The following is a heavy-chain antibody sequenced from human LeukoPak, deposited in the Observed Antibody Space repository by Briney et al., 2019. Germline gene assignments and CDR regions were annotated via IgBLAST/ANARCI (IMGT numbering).Heavy chain of an antibody. CDR1: GGSISSGSYY. D-gene: IGHD1-26*01. CDR3: ASGSYLFDY. V-gene: IGHV4-61*02. CDR2: IYTSGST. Sequence: SETLSLTCPVSGGSISSGSYYWSWIRQPAGKGLEWIGRIYTSGSTNYNPSLKSRVTISVDTSKNQFSLKLSSVTAADTAVYYCASGSYLFDYWGQGTLVTVSS. J-gene: IGHJ4*02.